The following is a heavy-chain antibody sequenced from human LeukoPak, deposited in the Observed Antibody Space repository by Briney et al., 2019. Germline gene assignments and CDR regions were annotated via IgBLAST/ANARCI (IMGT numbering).Heavy chain of an antibody. CDR3: ARGRNDNGGMFFDS. J-gene: IGHJ4*02. CDR1: GASMRSYY. Sequence: SETLSLTCTVSGASMRSYYWSWIRQAPGKGLEWIGFISYSGYTSYSPSLESRVGISVDTSKSQFSLRLSSMTTADTAIYYCARGRNDNGGMFFDSWAQGNLVTVSS. D-gene: IGHD4-23*01. V-gene: IGHV4-59*01. CDR2: ISYSGYT.